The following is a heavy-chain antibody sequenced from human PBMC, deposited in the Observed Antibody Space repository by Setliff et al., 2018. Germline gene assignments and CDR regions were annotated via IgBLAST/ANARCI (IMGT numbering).Heavy chain of an antibody. J-gene: IGHJ5*02. CDR2: ISSMGSYT. V-gene: IGHV3-21*04. Sequence: AVGSLRLPCVASGFSLTSHNIHWVRQAPGKGLEWVSSISSMGSYTHFGESVKGRFTMSRDNAHDSVYLQMNSLRADDTAVYYCVPQGPGYGNGWWTNWFDPWGQGTLVTVSS. CDR1: GFSLTSHN. CDR3: VPQGPGYGNGWWTNWFDP. D-gene: IGHD6-19*01.